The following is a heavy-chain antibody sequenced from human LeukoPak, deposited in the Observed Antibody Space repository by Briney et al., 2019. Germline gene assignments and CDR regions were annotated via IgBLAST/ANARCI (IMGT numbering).Heavy chain of an antibody. J-gene: IGHJ3*01. V-gene: IGHV3-74*01. CDR3: ARGGFSHGFDV. D-gene: IGHD5-12*01. Sequence: GGSLRLSCAAAGFTFSSYAMSWVRQAPGKGLVWVGRINNDGSDTIYADSVKGRFTVSRDNAKNTLFLQMNSLRAEDTAVYFCARGGFSHGFDVWGQGTVVTVSS. CDR2: INNDGSDT. CDR1: GFTFSSYA.